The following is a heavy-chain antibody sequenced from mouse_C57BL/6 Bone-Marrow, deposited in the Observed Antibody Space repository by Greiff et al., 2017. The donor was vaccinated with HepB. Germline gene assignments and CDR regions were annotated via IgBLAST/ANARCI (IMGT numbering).Heavy chain of an antibody. V-gene: IGHV1-82*01. CDR3: ARTRGDAY. Sequence: VQLQQSGPELVKPGASVKISCKASGYAFSSSWMNWVKQRPGKGLEWIGRIYPGDGDTNYNGKFKGKATLTADKSSSTAYMQLSSLTSEDSAVYFWARTRGDAYWGQGTLVTVSA. CDR1: GYAFSSSW. CDR2: IYPGDGDT. J-gene: IGHJ3*01.